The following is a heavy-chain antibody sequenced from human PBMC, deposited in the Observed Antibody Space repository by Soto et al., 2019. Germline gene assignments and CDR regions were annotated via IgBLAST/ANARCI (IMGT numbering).Heavy chain of an antibody. CDR3: ARDWHSTRYYPT. CDR2: IYYSGST. D-gene: IGHD3-22*01. J-gene: IGHJ5*02. Sequence: SETVSLTCTVSGGSVSRGSYYWTWIRQPPGKGLEWIGYIYYSGSTNYNPSLKSRVTISVDTSKNQFSLKLSSVTAADTAVYYCARDWHSTRYYPTCGQGTRGTVS. CDR1: GGSVSRGSYY. V-gene: IGHV4-61*01.